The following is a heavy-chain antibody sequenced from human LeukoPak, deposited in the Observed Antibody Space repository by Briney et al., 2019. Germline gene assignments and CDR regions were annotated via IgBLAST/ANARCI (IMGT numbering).Heavy chain of an antibody. V-gene: IGHV3-23*01. CDR3: AKAYTRGTSFNWFDP. Sequence: GGSLRLSCAASGFTFSSYAMSWVRQAPGKGLEWVSAISGSGGSTYYADSVKGRFTISRDNSKNTPYLQMNSLRAEDTAVYYCAKAYTRGTSFNWFDPWGQGTLVTVSS. CDR1: GFTFSSYA. D-gene: IGHD2-2*01. J-gene: IGHJ5*02. CDR2: ISGSGGST.